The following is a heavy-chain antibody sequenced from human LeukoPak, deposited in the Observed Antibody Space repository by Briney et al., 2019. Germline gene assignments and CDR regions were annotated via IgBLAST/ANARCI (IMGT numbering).Heavy chain of an antibody. J-gene: IGHJ6*03. CDR3: ARQEGYNYYYMDV. CDR2: IYYSGST. V-gene: IGHV4-30-4*08. CDR1: GGSISSGDYY. D-gene: IGHD5-12*01. Sequence: SQTLSLTCTVSGGSISSGDYYWSWIRQPPGKGLEWIGYIYYSGSTYYNPSLKSRVTISVDTSKNQISLKLSSVTAADTAVYYCARQEGYNYYYMDVWGRGTTVTVSS.